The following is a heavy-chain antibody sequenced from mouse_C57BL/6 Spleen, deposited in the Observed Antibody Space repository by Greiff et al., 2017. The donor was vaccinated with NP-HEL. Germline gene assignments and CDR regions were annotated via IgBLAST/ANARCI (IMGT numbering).Heavy chain of an antibody. Sequence: QVQLKESGPELVKPGASVKISCKASGYAFSSSWMNWVKQRPGKGLEWIGRIYPGDGDTNYNGKFKGKATLTADKSSSTAYMQLSSLTSEDSAVYFCARSYSLYAMDYWGQGTSVTVSS. CDR1: GYAFSSSW. CDR2: IYPGDGDT. J-gene: IGHJ4*01. V-gene: IGHV1-82*01. CDR3: ARSYSLYAMDY. D-gene: IGHD2-12*01.